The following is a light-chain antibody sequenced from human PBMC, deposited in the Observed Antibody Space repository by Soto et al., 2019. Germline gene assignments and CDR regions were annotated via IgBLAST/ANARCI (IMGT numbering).Light chain of an antibody. CDR1: QSVNSN. CDR3: QQYNNWLPT. Sequence: ETVMSQSPATVSVTTGERATLPCRASQSVNSNLAWYQQKLGQAPRLLIYGASTRATGIPARFSGSGSGTEFTLTISSLQSEDFAVYYCQQYNNWLPTFGHGTIVDIK. CDR2: GAS. V-gene: IGKV3-15*01. J-gene: IGKJ1*01.